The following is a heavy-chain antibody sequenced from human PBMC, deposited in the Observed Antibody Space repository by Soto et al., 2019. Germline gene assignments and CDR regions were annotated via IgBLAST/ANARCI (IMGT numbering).Heavy chain of an antibody. V-gene: IGHV3-23*01. D-gene: IGHD1-26*01. J-gene: IGHJ5*02. CDR3: AKNQGVELVPLATVDWFDP. CDR2: ISGSGFKK. CDR1: GFIFENFG. Sequence: EVVLLESGGGLEQPGGSLRLSCAASGFIFENFGMSWVRQAPGKGLEWISSISGSGFKKYYADSVKGRFTISRENSKSTVYLELNNLSAEDTAVYHCAKNQGVELVPLATVDWFDPWGQGSVVTVSS.